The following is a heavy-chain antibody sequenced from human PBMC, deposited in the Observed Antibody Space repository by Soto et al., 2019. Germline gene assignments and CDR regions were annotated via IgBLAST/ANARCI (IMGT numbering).Heavy chain of an antibody. Sequence: GGSLRLSCAASGFTFSSYSMNWVRQAPGKGLEWVSYISSSSSTIYYADSVKGRFTISRDNAKNSLYLQMNSLRAEDTAVYYCARDRFAMIVVVIPNCIDLWGQGTLVTVSS. CDR1: GFTFSSYS. V-gene: IGHV3-48*01. J-gene: IGHJ5*02. D-gene: IGHD3-22*01. CDR2: ISSSSSTI. CDR3: ARDRFAMIVVVIPNCIDL.